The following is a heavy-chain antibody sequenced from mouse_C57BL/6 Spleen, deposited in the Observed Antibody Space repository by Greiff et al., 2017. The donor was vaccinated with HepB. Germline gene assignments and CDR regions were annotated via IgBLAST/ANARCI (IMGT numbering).Heavy chain of an antibody. D-gene: IGHD2-3*01. V-gene: IGHV6-3*01. CDR2: IRLKSDNYAT. J-gene: IGHJ4*01. CDR3: TGGGGYYVDAMDY. Sequence: EVKLMESGGGLVQPGGSMKLSCVASGFTFSNYWMNWVRQSPEKGLEWVAQIRLKSDNYATHYAESVKGRFTISRDDSKSSVYLQMNNLRAEDTGIYYCTGGGGYYVDAMDYWGQGTSVTVSS. CDR1: GFTFSNYW.